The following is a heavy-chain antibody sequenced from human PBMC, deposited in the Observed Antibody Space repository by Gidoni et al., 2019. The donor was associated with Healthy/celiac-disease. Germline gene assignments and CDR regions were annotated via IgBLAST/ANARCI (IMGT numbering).Heavy chain of an antibody. CDR1: GFTFSASD. CDR2: ISSSSSYT. D-gene: IGHD6-19*01. J-gene: IGHJ6*02. Sequence: QVQLVESGGGLVKPGGSLRLSCAASGFTFSASDMGWIRQDPGKGLEWVSYISSSSSYTNYADAVKGRFTISRDNAKNSLYLQMNSLRAEDTAVYYCARGGGNIAVAGPYYYYYGMDVWGQGTTVTVSS. CDR3: ARGGGNIAVAGPYYYYYGMDV. V-gene: IGHV3-11*05.